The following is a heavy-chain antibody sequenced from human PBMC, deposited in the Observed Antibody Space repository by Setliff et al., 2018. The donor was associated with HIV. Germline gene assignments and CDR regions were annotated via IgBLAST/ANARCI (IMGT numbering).Heavy chain of an antibody. Sequence: SETLSLTCTVSGGSISSYYWSWIRQPPGKGLEWIGYIYYSGGTDYNPSLKSRVTISLGTSKSQFSLNLSSVTAADTAVYYCASRAGGDYWGQGTLVTVSS. CDR1: GGSISSYY. J-gene: IGHJ4*02. CDR2: IYYSGGT. V-gene: IGHV4-59*08. CDR3: ASRAGGDY. D-gene: IGHD3-16*01.